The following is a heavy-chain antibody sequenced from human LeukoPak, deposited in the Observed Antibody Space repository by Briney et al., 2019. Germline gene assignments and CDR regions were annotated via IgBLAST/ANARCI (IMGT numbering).Heavy chain of an antibody. CDR1: GYSISSGYY. Sequence: SETLSLTCTVSGYSISSGYYWGWIRQPPGKGLEWIGSIYHSGSTYYNPSLKSRVTISVDTSKNQFSLKLSSVTAADTAVYYCARELWVSIDYWGQGTLVTVSS. J-gene: IGHJ4*02. CDR2: IYHSGST. D-gene: IGHD3-16*01. V-gene: IGHV4-38-2*02. CDR3: ARELWVSIDY.